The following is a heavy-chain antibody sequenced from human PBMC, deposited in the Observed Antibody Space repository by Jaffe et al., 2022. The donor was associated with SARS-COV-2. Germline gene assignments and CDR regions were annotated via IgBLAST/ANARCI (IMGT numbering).Heavy chain of an antibody. CDR3: AREVWKQVGNWFDP. J-gene: IGHJ5*02. Sequence: QVQLQESGPGLVKPSQTLSLTCTVSGDSVSSGSYYWTWIRQPARKGLEWIGRIYSSGTTYYSPSLRSRVIISVDRSKNQVSLKLTSVTAADTAVYYCAREVWKQVGNWFDPWGQGTLVTVSS. CDR1: GDSVSSGSYY. CDR2: IYSSGTT. D-gene: IGHD6-13*01. V-gene: IGHV4-61*02.